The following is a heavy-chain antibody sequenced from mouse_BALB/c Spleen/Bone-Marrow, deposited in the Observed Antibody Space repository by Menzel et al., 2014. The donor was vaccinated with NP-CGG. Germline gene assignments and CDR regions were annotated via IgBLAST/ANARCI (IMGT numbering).Heavy chain of an antibody. V-gene: IGHV5-17*02. Sequence: EVQLVESGGGLVQPGGSRKLSCAASGFTFSSFGMHWVRQAPEKGLEWVAYISSGSSTIYYADTVKGRFTITRDNPKNTLFLQMTSLRSEDTAMYYCTRKGALITHYYAMDYWGQGTSVTVPS. J-gene: IGHJ4*01. CDR1: GFTFSSFG. CDR2: ISSGSSTI. D-gene: IGHD2-4*01. CDR3: TRKGALITHYYAMDY.